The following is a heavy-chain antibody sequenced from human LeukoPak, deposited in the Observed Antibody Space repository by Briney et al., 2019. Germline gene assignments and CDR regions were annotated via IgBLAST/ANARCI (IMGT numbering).Heavy chain of an antibody. J-gene: IGHJ3*02. CDR2: ISSSSSYI. CDR3: ATINNNAFDI. Sequence: GGSLRLSCAASGFTFSSYSMNWVRQAPGKGLEWVSSISSSSSYIYYADSVKGRFTISRDNAKNSLYLQMNSLRAEDTGVYYCATINNNAFDIWGQGTMVTVSS. V-gene: IGHV3-21*01. CDR1: GFTFSSYS. D-gene: IGHD1/OR15-1a*01.